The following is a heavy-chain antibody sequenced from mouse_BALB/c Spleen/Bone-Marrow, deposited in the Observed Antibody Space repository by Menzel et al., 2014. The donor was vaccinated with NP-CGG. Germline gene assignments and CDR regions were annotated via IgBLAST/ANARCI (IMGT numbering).Heavy chain of an antibody. CDR2: ISSGGSYT. CDR1: GFTFSSYG. V-gene: IGHV5-6*01. D-gene: IGHD2-4*01. J-gene: IGHJ3*01. CDR3: ARQEITTRNAWFAY. Sequence: EVKVVESEGDLVKPGGSLKLSCAASGFTFSSYGMSWVRQTPDKRLEWVATISSGGSYTYYPDSVKGRFTISRDNAKNTLYLQMSSLKSEDTAMYYCARQEITTRNAWFAYWGQGTLVTVSA.